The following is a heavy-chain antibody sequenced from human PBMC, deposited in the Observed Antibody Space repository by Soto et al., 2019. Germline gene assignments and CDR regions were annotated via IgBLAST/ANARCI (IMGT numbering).Heavy chain of an antibody. V-gene: IGHV5-51*01. CDR2: MFPWTSDT. CDR1: GFTFNSFW. CDR3: VTTRDGTTFFPH. D-gene: IGHD1-7*01. J-gene: IGHJ4*02. Sequence: GESLKISCQGSGFTFNSFWIGWVRQMPGEGLEWMGLMFPWTSDTRYSPSFQGHVSISVDRSTGTGYLQWNSLKASDTAMYYCVTTRDGTTFFPHWGQGTPVTVSS.